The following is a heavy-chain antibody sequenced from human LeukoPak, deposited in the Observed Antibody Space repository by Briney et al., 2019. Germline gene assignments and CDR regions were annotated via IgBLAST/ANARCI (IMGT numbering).Heavy chain of an antibody. CDR3: AKGMRSGYYYYDMDV. J-gene: IGHJ6*02. CDR2: ISNSGGST. D-gene: IGHD2-8*01. V-gene: IGHV3-23*01. CDR1: GFTFSSYA. Sequence: WGSLRLSCAASGFTFSSYAMSWVRQAPGKGLEWVSTISNSGGSTYYADSVKGRFTISRDNSKNTLYLQMNSLRAEDTAVYYCAKGMRSGYYYYDMDVWGQGTTVTVSS.